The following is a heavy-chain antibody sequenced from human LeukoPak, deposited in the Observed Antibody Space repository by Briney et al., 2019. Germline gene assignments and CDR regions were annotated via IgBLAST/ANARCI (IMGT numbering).Heavy chain of an antibody. V-gene: IGHV3-48*02. J-gene: IGHJ4*02. CDR3: ARESYWGSSGKGFDY. CDR2: IDRTSSNI. D-gene: IGHD7-27*01. CDR1: GFTFTAYS. Sequence: GGALKPPCSAPGFTFTAYSLNWFRLAPGKGMQWVSFIDRTSSNIYYADSVKGRFSISRDNAKNSLYLQMNSLRDEDTAVYYCARESYWGSSGKGFDYWGQGTLVTVSS.